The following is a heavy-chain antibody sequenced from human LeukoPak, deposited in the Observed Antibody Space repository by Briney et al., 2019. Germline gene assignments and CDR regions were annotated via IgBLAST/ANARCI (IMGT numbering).Heavy chain of an antibody. CDR1: GFTFSSYG. D-gene: IGHD2-15*01. Sequence: PGGSLRLSCAASGFTFSSYGMHWVRQAPGKGLEWVAVISYDGSNKYYADSVKGRFTISRDNSKNTLYLQMNSLRAEDTAVYYCAKDRVAYFDYWGQGTLVTVSS. CDR2: ISYDGSNK. V-gene: IGHV3-30*18. CDR3: AKDRVAYFDY. J-gene: IGHJ4*02.